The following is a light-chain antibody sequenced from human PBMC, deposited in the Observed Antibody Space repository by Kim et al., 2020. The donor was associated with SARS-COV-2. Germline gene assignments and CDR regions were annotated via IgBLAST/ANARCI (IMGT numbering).Light chain of an antibody. CDR2: DAS. CDR3: QQYDNLPT. J-gene: IGKJ4*01. Sequence: SASVGDRVTITCQASQDISNYLNWYQQKPGKAPKLLIYDASNLETGVPSRFGGSGSGTDFTFTISSLQPEDIATYYCQQYDNLPTFGGGTKVDIK. CDR1: QDISNY. V-gene: IGKV1-33*01.